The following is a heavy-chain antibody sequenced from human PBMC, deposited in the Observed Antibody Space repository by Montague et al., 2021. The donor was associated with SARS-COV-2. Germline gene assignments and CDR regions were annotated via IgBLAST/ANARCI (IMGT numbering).Heavy chain of an antibody. V-gene: IGHV4-39*07. CDR1: GGSISSTSYY. CDR3: ARVPVSGTYWSGDY. J-gene: IGHJ4*02. Sequence: SETLSLTCTVTGGSISSTSYYWGWIRQPPGKGLEWIGSIYHSGSAYYNPSLKSRVTISIDTSKNRFSLKLNSVTAADTAVYYCARVPVSGTYWSGDYWGQGTLVTVSS. CDR2: IYHSGSA. D-gene: IGHD1-26*01.